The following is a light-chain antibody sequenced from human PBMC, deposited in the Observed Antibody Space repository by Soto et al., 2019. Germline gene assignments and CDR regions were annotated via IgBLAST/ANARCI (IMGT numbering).Light chain of an antibody. CDR1: QSITNSY. V-gene: IGKV3-20*01. CDR2: GAS. CDR3: EQYGSLPYT. J-gene: IGKJ2*01. Sequence: EIVLTQSPGTLSLSPGERVTLSCRASQSITNSYLAWYQQEPGQAPRLLIFGASNRATGIPDRFSGSGSGTDFSLTISKLEPDYFAVYYCEQYGSLPYTFGQGTKLDI.